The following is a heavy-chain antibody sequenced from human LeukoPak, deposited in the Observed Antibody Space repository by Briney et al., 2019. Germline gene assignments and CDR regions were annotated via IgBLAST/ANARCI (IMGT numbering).Heavy chain of an antibody. CDR1: GFTFSSYA. D-gene: IGHD3-3*01. CDR2: IRSDGSST. CDR3: ARGAYITDFWSGSYYYYMDV. V-gene: IGHV3-74*01. J-gene: IGHJ6*03. Sequence: PGGSLRLSCAASGFTFSSYAMSWVRQAPGKGLVWVSRIRSDGSSTTYADSVKGRFTISRDNAKNTLYLQMNSLRAEDTAVYYCARGAYITDFWSGSYYYYMDVWGKGTTVTVSS.